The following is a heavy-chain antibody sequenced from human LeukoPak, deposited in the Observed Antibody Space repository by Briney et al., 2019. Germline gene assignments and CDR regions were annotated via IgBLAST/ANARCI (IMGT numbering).Heavy chain of an antibody. CDR2: IYYSGTT. CDR3: ARHSYSSAWYVDY. J-gene: IGHJ4*02. CDR1: GGSLSYYY. Sequence: PSETLSLTCTVSGGSLSYYYWSWIRQPPGKGLEWIGYIYYSGTTNYNPSLKSRVTISVDTSKNQFSLKVTSVTAADTAVYYCARHSYSSAWYVDYWGQGTLVTVSS. V-gene: IGHV4-59*08. D-gene: IGHD6-19*01.